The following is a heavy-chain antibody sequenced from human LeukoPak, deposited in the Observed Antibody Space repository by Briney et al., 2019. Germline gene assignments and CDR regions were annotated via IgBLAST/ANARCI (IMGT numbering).Heavy chain of an antibody. Sequence: GGSLRLSCAASGLTFSSYWMSWVRQAPGEGLEWVANIKEDGSEKNYVDSVKGRFTISRDNAKNSLYLQMNSLRAEDTAVYYCARGEYYYDGGYWGQGTLVTVSS. J-gene: IGHJ4*02. V-gene: IGHV3-7*05. CDR3: ARGEYYYDGGY. CDR1: GLTFSSYW. CDR2: IKEDGSEK. D-gene: IGHD3-22*01.